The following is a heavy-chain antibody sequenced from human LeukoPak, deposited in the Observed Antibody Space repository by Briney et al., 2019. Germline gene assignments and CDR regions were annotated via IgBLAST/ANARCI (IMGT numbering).Heavy chain of an antibody. CDR2: IWYDGSYK. CDR1: GFTFINYG. D-gene: IGHD6-19*01. Sequence: GRSLRLSCAASGFTFINYGMHWVRQAPGKGLDWVAVIWYDGSYKYYADSVQGRFTISRDNSKNTLYLQMNSLRAEDTAVYYCAREARLADAFDIWGQGTMVTVSS. V-gene: IGHV3-33*01. CDR3: AREARLADAFDI. J-gene: IGHJ3*02.